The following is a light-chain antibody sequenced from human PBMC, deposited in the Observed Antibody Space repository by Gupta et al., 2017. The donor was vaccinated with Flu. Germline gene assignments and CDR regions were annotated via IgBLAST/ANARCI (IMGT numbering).Light chain of an antibody. CDR3: QQYDQTPPT. CDR2: DAS. CDR1: HDINNY. J-gene: IGKJ5*01. Sequence: PSSLSASVGDRVTISCQASHDINNYLNWYQQKPGKAPRLVIYDASRLHTGVPSRFSGSGSGTDFTFTISSLQPEDIATYYCQQYDQTPPTFGQGTRLDIK. V-gene: IGKV1-33*01.